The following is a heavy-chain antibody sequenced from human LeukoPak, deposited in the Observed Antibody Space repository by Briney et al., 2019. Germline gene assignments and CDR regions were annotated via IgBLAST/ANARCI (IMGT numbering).Heavy chain of an antibody. J-gene: IGHJ6*03. CDR3: AKGGNYYYYYYMDV. Sequence: GGSLGLSCAASGFTFSSYAMSWVRQAPGKGLEWVSGVSGSGGSTSYADSVKGRFTISRDNSKNTLYVQMNSLRAEDTAVYYCAKGGNYYYYYYMDVWGKGTTVTVSS. CDR2: VSGSGGST. V-gene: IGHV3-23*01. CDR1: GFTFSSYA. D-gene: IGHD6-13*01.